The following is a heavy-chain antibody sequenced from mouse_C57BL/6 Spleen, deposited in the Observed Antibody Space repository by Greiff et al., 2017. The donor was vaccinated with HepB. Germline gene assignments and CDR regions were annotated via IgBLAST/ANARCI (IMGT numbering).Heavy chain of an antibody. J-gene: IGHJ1*03. CDR2: IDPSDSET. V-gene: IGHV1-52*01. D-gene: IGHD1-3*01. CDR3: ARYNYSNWYFDV. Sequence: QVQLQQPGAELVRPGSSVKLSCKASGYTFTSYWMHWVKQRPIQGLEWIGNIDPSDSETHYNQKFKDKATLTVDKSSSTAYMPLSSLTSEDSAVYYCARYNYSNWYFDVWGTGTTVTVSS. CDR1: GYTFTSYW.